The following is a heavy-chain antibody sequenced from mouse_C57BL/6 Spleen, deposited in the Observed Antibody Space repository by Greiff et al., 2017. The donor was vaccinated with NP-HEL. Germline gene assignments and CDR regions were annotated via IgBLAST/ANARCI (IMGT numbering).Heavy chain of an antibody. CDR2: IYPGDGDT. V-gene: IGHV1-82*01. J-gene: IGHJ3*01. Sequence: VQLQQSGPELVKPGASVKISCKASGYAFSSSWMNWVKQRPGKGLEWIGRIYPGDGDTNYNGKFKGKATLTADKSSSTAYMQLSSLTSEDSAVYFCAREESWFAYWGQGTLVTVSA. CDR1: GYAFSSSW. CDR3: AREESWFAY.